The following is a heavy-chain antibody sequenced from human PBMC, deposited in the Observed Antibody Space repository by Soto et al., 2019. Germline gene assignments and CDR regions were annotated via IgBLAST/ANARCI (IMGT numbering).Heavy chain of an antibody. Sequence: QIQLVQSGAEVKKPGSSMKVSCKASGSTFSSYTISWVRQAPGQGLERMGRIIPILGMANYAQKFQGRVTITADKSTSTAYMELSSLRSEDTAVYYCARGAHQHSSDFDYWGQGTLVTVSS. CDR2: IIPILGMA. J-gene: IGHJ4*02. CDR3: ARGAHQHSSDFDY. CDR1: GSTFSSYT. D-gene: IGHD6-19*01. V-gene: IGHV1-69*02.